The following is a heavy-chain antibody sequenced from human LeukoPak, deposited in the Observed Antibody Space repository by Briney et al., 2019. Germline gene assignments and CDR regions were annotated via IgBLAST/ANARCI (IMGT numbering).Heavy chain of an antibody. CDR3: GRERQDTVLHPGAFDI. V-gene: IGHV3-30-3*01. Sequence: PGGSLRLSCAASGFTFSSYFMHWVRQAPGKGLEWVADIASDGSHTFYLESVKGRFTISRDNSKNTLYLQMNSLRAADTAVYFCGRERQDTVLHPGAFDIWGQGTMVTVSS. D-gene: IGHD3-10*02. J-gene: IGHJ3*02. CDR2: IASDGSHT. CDR1: GFTFSSYF.